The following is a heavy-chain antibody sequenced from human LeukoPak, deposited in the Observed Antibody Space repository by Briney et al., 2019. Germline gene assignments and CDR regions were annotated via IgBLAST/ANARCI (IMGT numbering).Heavy chain of an antibody. Sequence: PSETLSLTCTVSSGSISTYYWSWIRQPAGKGLEWIGRIYTSGSTNYSPSLKSRVTMSVDTSKNQFSLKLSSVTAADTAVYYCARVSSSWYQDWYFDLWGRGTLVTVSS. CDR2: IYTSGST. CDR3: ARVSSSWYQDWYFDL. CDR1: SGSISTYY. J-gene: IGHJ2*01. D-gene: IGHD6-13*01. V-gene: IGHV4-4*07.